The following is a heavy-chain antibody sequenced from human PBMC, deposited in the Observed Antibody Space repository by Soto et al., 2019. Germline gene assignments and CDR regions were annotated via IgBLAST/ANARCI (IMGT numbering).Heavy chain of an antibody. V-gene: IGHV3-74*02. CDR1: GFTFRNYW. CDR3: ARYGSGTYWHYYGMDV. D-gene: IGHD3-10*01. CDR2: VNSDGSTT. J-gene: IGHJ6*02. Sequence: VQVVESGGGVVQPGRSLRLSCAASGFTFRNYWMHWVRQAPGKGLVWVSHVNSDGSTTSYADSVKGRFTISRDNAKNTLFLQMNSLRAEDTAVYYCARYGSGTYWHYYGMDVWGQGTTVTVSS.